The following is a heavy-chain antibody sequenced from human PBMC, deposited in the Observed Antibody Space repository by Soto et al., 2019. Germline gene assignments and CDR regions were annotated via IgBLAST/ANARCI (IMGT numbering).Heavy chain of an antibody. D-gene: IGHD1-26*01. V-gene: IGHV3-30*18. CDR3: AKDLWELAYYFDX. J-gene: IGHJ4*01. Sequence: QVQLVESGGGVVQPGRSLRLSCAASGFTFSSYGMHWVRQAPGKGLEWVAVISYDGSNKYYADSVKGRFTISRDNSKNTLYLQMNSLRAEDTAVYYCAKDLWELAYYFDXXXXXTXVTVSS. CDR1: GFTFSSYG. CDR2: ISYDGSNK.